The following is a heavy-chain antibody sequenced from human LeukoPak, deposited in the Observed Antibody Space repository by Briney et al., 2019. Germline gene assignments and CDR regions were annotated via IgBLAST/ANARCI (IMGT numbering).Heavy chain of an antibody. CDR1: GGSVSSGSYY. Sequence: PSDTLSLTCTVSGGSVSSGSYYWSWIRQPPGKGLEWIGYIYYSGSTNYNPSLKSRVTISVDTSKNQFSLKLSSVTAADTAVYYCASQFYDILTGYSSYYFDYWGQGTLVTVSS. CDR2: IYYSGST. V-gene: IGHV4-61*01. J-gene: IGHJ4*02. CDR3: ASQFYDILTGYSSYYFDY. D-gene: IGHD3-9*01.